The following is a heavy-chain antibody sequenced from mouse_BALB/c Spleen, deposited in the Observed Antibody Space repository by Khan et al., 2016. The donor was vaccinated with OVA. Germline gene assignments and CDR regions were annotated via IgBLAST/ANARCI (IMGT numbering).Heavy chain of an antibody. CDR1: GYTFTSYW. CDR3: ARANYYGRSLYAMDY. Sequence: QVQLQQSGDDLVKPGASVRLSCKASGYTFTSYWVHWIKQRPGQGLEWIGQISPGSGSDYYNEMFKGRATLTVDTSSTTAYIQLSSLSSEDSAVYFCARANYYGRSLYAMDYWGQGTSVTVSS. V-gene: IGHV1S132*01. J-gene: IGHJ4*01. CDR2: ISPGSGSD. D-gene: IGHD1-1*01.